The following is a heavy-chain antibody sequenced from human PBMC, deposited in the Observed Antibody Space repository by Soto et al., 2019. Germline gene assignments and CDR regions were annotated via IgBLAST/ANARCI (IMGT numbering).Heavy chain of an antibody. CDR3: ARGLSVTLFDN. V-gene: IGHV4-31*03. D-gene: IGHD4-17*01. J-gene: IGHJ4*02. Sequence: QVQLQESGPGLVKPSQTLSLTCTVSGGSISTGGYYGTWIRQHPGKGLEWIGYIYYSGSTSYNPSLKSRVTISVDTSKNQFSLKLSSVTAADTAVYYCARGLSVTLFDNWGQGTLVTVSS. CDR2: IYYSGST. CDR1: GGSISTGGYY.